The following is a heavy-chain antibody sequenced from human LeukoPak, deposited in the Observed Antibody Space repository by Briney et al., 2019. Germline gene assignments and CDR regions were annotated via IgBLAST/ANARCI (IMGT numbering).Heavy chain of an antibody. J-gene: IGHJ4*02. V-gene: IGHV4-39*07. CDR2: IYYSGST. Sequence: SETLSLTCTVSGGSISSSSYYWGWIRQPPGKGLEWIGSIYYSGSTYYNPSLKSRVTISVDTSKNQFSLKLSSVTAADTAVYYCARAYSYGAPYFDYWGQGILVTVSS. CDR1: GGSISSSSYY. CDR3: ARAYSYGAPYFDY. D-gene: IGHD5-18*01.